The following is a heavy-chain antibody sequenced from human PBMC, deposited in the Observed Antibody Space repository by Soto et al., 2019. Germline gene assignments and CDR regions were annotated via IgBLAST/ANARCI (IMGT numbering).Heavy chain of an antibody. CDR3: GSGPLTVSDYYGMDV. D-gene: IGHD4-17*01. Sequence: QVQLVQSGAEVKKPGSSVKVSCKASGGTFSSYALSWVRQAPGQGLEWMGGIIPIFGTANYAQKFQGRVTITADESTSTADREPSSLRSEDTAVDYCGSGPLTVSDYYGMDVGGQGTTVTFSS. CDR1: GGTFSSYA. CDR2: IIPIFGTA. V-gene: IGHV1-69*12. J-gene: IGHJ6*02.